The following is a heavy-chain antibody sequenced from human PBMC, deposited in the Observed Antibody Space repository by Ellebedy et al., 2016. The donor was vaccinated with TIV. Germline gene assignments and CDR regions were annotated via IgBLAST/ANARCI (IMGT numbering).Heavy chain of an antibody. D-gene: IGHD3-10*01. Sequence: ASVKVSCKASGYTFTSYGISWVRQAPGQGLEWMGWISAYNGNTNYAQKFQGRVTITRNTSISTAYLDLSGLRSDDTAVYYCARGESRRAGFDPWGQGTLVTDSS. CDR1: GYTFTSYG. CDR3: ARGESRRAGFDP. V-gene: IGHV1-18*04. CDR2: ISAYNGNT. J-gene: IGHJ5*02.